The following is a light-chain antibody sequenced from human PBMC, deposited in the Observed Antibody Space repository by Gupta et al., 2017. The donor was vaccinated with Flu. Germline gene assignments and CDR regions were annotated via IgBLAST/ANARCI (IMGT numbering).Light chain of an antibody. CDR1: SSDVGGYNY. V-gene: IGLV2-8*01. CDR3: SSYAGSNNLEV. J-gene: IGLJ3*02. CDR2: EVS. Sequence: QSALTQPPSASGSPGQSVTISCTGTSSDVGGYNYVSWYQQHPGKAPKLMIYEVSKRPSGVPDRFSGSKSGNTASLTVYGLQAEDEADYYCSSYAGSNNLEVFGGGTKLTVL.